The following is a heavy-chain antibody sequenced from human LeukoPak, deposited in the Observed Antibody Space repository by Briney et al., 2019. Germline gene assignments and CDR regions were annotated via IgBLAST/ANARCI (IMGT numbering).Heavy chain of an antibody. CDR2: MNPNRGNT. V-gene: IGHV1-8*01. D-gene: IGHD1-26*01. CDR3: ARRRSSEVGAMPPNWFDP. Sequence: ASVNGSCKAFGYTFTSYDINWVRQATGQGRECMGCMNPNRGNTGYAQKFQGRVTMTRDPSISTAYKELSSLRSEDTVVYYCARRRSSEVGAMPPNWFDPWGQGTLVTVSS. J-gene: IGHJ5*02. CDR1: GYTFTSYD.